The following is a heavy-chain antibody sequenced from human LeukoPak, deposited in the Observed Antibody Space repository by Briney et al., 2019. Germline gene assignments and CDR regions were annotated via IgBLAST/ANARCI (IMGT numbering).Heavy chain of an antibody. CDR1: GGSISSSSYY. D-gene: IGHD2-15*01. J-gene: IGHJ4*02. CDR3: ARHAVVAAKGPIDY. Sequence: SETLSLTCTVYGGSISSSSYYWGWIRQPPGKGLEWIGSIYYSGSTYYNPSLKSRVTISVDTSKNQFSLKLSYVISAYTAVHYCARHAVVAAKGPIDYWGQGTLVTVSS. V-gene: IGHV4-39*01. CDR2: IYYSGST.